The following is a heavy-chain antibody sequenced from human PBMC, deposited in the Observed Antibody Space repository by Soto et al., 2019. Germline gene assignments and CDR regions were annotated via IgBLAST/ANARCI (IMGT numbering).Heavy chain of an antibody. Sequence: PGSSLRLSCVGSGFTFSDSVMAWVRQGAGKGLEWLSVMSGDGRTRYEFSVTGRVTISRDNSKNTLYLPMRSLMAEDAAAYYCVKWHPSNCDRLPFTGFDFWGQGTQVTVSS. CDR1: GFTFSDSV. CDR2: MSGDGRT. D-gene: IGHD3-22*01. J-gene: IGHJ4*02. V-gene: IGHV3-23*01. CDR3: VKWHPSNCDRLPFTGFDF.